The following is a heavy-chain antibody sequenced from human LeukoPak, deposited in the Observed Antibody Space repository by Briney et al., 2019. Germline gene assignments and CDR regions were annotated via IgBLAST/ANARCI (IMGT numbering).Heavy chain of an antibody. CDR1: GGSISSYY. J-gene: IGHJ3*02. CDR2: IYYSGST. CDR3: ARYIVSYPHDAFDI. V-gene: IGHV4-59*01. Sequence: SETLSLTCTVSGGSISSYYWSWIRQPPGKGLEWIGYIYYSGSTSYNPSLKSRVTISVDTSKKQFSLKLSSVTVADTAFYYCARYIVSYPHDAFDIWGQGTMVTVSS. D-gene: IGHD1-26*01.